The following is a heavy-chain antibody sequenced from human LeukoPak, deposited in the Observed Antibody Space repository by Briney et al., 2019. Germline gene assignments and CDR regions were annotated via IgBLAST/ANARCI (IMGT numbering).Heavy chain of an antibody. CDR2: ISTSGTTI. CDR3: AGANRKYYFDY. CDR1: GFTFSSYS. J-gene: IGHJ4*02. V-gene: IGHV3-48*02. Sequence: GGSLRLSCAASGFTFSSYSMHWVRQAPGKGLEWVSYISTSGTTISYADSVKGRFTMSRDNAKSSLFLQINSLRDDDTAVYFCAGANRKYYFDYWGQGTLVTVSS. D-gene: IGHD1-14*01.